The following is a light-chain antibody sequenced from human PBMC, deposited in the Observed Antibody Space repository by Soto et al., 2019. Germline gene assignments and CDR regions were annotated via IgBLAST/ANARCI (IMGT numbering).Light chain of an antibody. V-gene: IGLV2-8*01. J-gene: IGLJ2*01. Sequence: QSVLTQPPSASGSPGQSVTISCTGTNSDVGGYNYVSWYQQHPGKAPKLMISEVSKRPSGVPDRFSGSKSGNTASLTVSGLQAEDEADYFCSSYAGSNGLVFGGGTKLTVL. CDR2: EVS. CDR3: SSYAGSNGLV. CDR1: NSDVGGYNY.